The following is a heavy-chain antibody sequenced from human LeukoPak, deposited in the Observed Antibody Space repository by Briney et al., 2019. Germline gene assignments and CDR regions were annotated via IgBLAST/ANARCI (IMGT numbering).Heavy chain of an antibody. Sequence: GESLKISCKGSGYSFTSYWIGWVRQMPGKGLEWMGIIYPGDSDTRYSPSFQGQVTISADKSISTAYLQWSSLKASDTAMYYCARVRYPILRFLEWLSAAFDIWGQGTMVTVSS. V-gene: IGHV5-51*01. CDR3: ARVRYPILRFLEWLSAAFDI. J-gene: IGHJ3*02. CDR2: IYPGDSDT. D-gene: IGHD3-3*01. CDR1: GYSFTSYW.